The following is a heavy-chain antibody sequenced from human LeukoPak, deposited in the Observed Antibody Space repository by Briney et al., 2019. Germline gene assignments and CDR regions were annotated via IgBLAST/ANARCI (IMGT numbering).Heavy chain of an antibody. Sequence: SEILSLTCTVSGGSISSYYWSWIRQPAGKGLEWIGRIYTSGSTNYNPSLKSRVTMSVDTSKNQFSLKLSSVTAADTAVYYCARVWYSSSSSWFDPWGQGTLVTVSS. V-gene: IGHV4-4*07. D-gene: IGHD6-6*01. CDR2: IYTSGST. CDR1: GGSISSYY. J-gene: IGHJ5*02. CDR3: ARVWYSSSSSWFDP.